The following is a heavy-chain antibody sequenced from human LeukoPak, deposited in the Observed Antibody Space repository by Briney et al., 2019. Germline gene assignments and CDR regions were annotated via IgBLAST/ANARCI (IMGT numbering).Heavy chain of an antibody. CDR1: GYSISSGYY. V-gene: IGHV4-38-2*02. CDR3: ARDLESGYDILTGYGLYY. D-gene: IGHD3-9*01. Sequence: KPSETLSLTCTVSGYSISSGYYWGWIRQPPGKGLEWIGSIYHSGSTYYDPSLKSRVTISVDTSKNQFSLKLSSVTAADTAVYYCARDLESGYDILTGYGLYYWGQGTLVTVSS. J-gene: IGHJ4*02. CDR2: IYHSGST.